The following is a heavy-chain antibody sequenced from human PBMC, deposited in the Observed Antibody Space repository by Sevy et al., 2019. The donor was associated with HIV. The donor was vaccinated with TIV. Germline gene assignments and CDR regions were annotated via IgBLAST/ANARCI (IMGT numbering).Heavy chain of an antibody. CDR3: AREGYYYDFSGSLKY. D-gene: IGHD3-22*01. J-gene: IGHJ4*02. CDR2: INNAGSST. V-gene: IGHV3-74*01. CDR1: GFTFSKYW. Sequence: GGSLRLSCAASGFTFSKYWMHWVRQAPGKGLVWVSLINNAGSSTSYADSVKGRFTISRDNAKNTLYLQMNSLRAEDTAVYYSAREGYYYDFSGSLKYWGQGTLVTVSS.